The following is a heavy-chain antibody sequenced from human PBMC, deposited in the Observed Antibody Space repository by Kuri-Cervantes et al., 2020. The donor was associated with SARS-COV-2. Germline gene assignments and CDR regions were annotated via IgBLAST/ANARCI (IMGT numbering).Heavy chain of an antibody. D-gene: IGHD3-3*01. V-gene: IGHV4-34*01. CDR3: ARDRDDFWSGYRVNYYYYGMDV. J-gene: IGHJ6*02. CDR2: INHSGST. Sequence: GSLRLSCAVYGGSFSGYYWSWIRQPPGKGLEWIGEINHSGSTNYNPSLKSRVTISVDTSKNQFSLKLSSVTAADTAVYYCARDRDDFWSGYRVNYYYYGMDVWGQGTTVTVSS. CDR1: GGSFSGYY.